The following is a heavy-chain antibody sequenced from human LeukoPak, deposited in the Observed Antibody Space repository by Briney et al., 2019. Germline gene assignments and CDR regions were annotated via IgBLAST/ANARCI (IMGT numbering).Heavy chain of an antibody. Sequence: GRSLRLSCAASGFTFSAYTLHWVRQAPGKGLEWVAVISYNGTNDYYADFVKGRFTISRDNSENTLYLQMNNLRIEDTAVYYCARDALKWGQGTLVIVSS. CDR3: ARDALK. CDR1: GFTFSAYT. V-gene: IGHV3-30*04. CDR2: ISYNGTND. J-gene: IGHJ4*02.